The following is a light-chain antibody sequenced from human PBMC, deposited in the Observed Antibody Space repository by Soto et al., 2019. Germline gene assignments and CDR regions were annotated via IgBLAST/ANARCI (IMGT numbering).Light chain of an antibody. J-gene: IGLJ1*01. CDR2: EVS. CDR1: SSDVGGYNY. Sequence: QSALTQPASVSGSPGQSITISCTGTSSDVGGYNYVSWYQHHPGKAPKLMIYEVSNRPSGVSNRFSGSKSGNTASLTISGLQAEDEADYYCTSYTSSSTPYVFGTGTQLTVL. V-gene: IGLV2-14*01. CDR3: TSYTSSSTPYV.